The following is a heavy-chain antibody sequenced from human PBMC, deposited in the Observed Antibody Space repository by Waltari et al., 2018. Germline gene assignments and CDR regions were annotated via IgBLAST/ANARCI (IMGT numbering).Heavy chain of an antibody. Sequence: EVQLVESGGGLMQPGGAVKLSCAASGFHVGNNFIIWVRQAPGKGLYWLAYMFRYGSTVYADSVKCRLTISRYSSRNTVFLEMDNLRAEDTAVYFCAGNNVDLHRGAFDIWGQGTMVTVSS. CDR3: AGNNVDLHRGAFDI. D-gene: IGHD3-10*01. J-gene: IGHJ3*02. V-gene: IGHV3-53*01. CDR1: GFHVGNNF. CDR2: MFRYGST.